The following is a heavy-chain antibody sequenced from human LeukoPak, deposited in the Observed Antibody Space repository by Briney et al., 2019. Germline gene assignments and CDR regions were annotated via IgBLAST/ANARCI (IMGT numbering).Heavy chain of an antibody. CDR1: GGSISSNSHY. V-gene: IGHV4-39*01. CDR3: ARHRYSESYYF. D-gene: IGHD1-26*01. J-gene: IGHJ4*02. CDR2: IFYSGTT. Sequence: PSETLSLTCTVSGGSISSNSHYWGWIRQTPGKGLEWIGSIFYSGTTYYNPSLKSRVTISIDTSKNQFSLKLSSVTAADTAVYFCARHRYSESYYFWGQGTLVTVSS.